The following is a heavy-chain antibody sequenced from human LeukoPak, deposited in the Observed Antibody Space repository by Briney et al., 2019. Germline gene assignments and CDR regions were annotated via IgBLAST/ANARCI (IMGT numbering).Heavy chain of an antibody. Sequence: GGSLRLSCAASGFTFSSYGMHWVRQAPGKGLEWVAVIWYDGSNKYYADSVKGRFTISRDNSKNTLYLQMNSLRAEDTAVYYCAKDLGAGPVLDAFDIWGQGTMVTVSS. CDR2: IWYDGSNK. V-gene: IGHV3-30*02. CDR1: GFTFSSYG. J-gene: IGHJ3*02. CDR3: AKDLGAGPVLDAFDI. D-gene: IGHD1-1*01.